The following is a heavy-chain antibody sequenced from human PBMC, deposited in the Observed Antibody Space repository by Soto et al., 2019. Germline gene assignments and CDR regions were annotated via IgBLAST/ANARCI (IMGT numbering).Heavy chain of an antibody. V-gene: IGHV2-26*01. J-gene: IGHJ4*02. CDR1: GFSLTNDGMG. CDR3: ARADDSYSVDY. D-gene: IGHD2-15*01. CDR2: IFSNDVK. Sequence: QVTLKESGPVLVKPTETLTLTCTVSGFSLTNDGMGVSWIRQTPGKALEWLAHIFSNDVKYYTTSLRSRLTSSKDTSKSHVVLTMTNVDPADTATYYCARADDSYSVDYWGQGTLVTVSS.